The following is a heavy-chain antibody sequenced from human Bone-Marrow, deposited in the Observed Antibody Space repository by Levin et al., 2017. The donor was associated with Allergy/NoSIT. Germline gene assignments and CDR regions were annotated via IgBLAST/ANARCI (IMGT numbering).Heavy chain of an antibody. CDR2: MNPNSGNT. CDR1: GYTFTSYD. Sequence: PEASVKVSCKASGYTFTSYDINWVRQATGQGLEWMGWMNPNSGNTGYAQKFQGRVTMTRNTSISTAYMELSSLRSEDTAVYYCARVSGRNCSSTSCYPDAFDIWGQGTMVTVSS. CDR3: ARVSGRNCSSTSCYPDAFDI. V-gene: IGHV1-8*01. J-gene: IGHJ3*02. D-gene: IGHD2-2*01.